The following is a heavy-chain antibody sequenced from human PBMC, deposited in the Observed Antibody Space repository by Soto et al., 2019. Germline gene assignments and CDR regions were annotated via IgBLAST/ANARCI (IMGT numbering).Heavy chain of an antibody. CDR2: ISYSGST. Sequence: PSETLSLTCAVYGGSFSGYYWSWIRQPPGKGLEWIGYISYSGSTYYNPSLKSRVTISADTSRNQFPLKLSSVIAADTAVYYCARADPDASVGYWGQGTLVTVSS. V-gene: IGHV4-59*01. CDR3: ARADPDASVGY. J-gene: IGHJ4*02. CDR1: GGSFSGYY. D-gene: IGHD3-16*01.